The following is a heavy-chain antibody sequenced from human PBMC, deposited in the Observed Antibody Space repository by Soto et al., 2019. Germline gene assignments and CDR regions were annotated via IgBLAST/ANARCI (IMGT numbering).Heavy chain of an antibody. D-gene: IGHD7-27*01. J-gene: IGHJ3*02. V-gene: IGHV1-3*01. CDR1: RDTYKSRS. Sequence: SAKLSWEASRDTYKSRSGRWVRHAPKQKLEWMGWINAGNGNTKYSQKFQGRVTITRDTSVSTGYMEVSSLRSEDTAVYYCARDPPHNWGSRRDAFDIWGQGTMVTVSS. CDR3: ARDPPHNWGSRRDAFDI. CDR2: INAGNGNT.